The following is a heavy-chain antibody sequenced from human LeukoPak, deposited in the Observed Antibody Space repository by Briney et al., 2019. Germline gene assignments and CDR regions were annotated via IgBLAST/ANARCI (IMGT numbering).Heavy chain of an antibody. D-gene: IGHD3-10*01. CDR2: IYYSGST. V-gene: IGHV4-59*01. J-gene: IGHJ5*02. CDR1: GGSISTYY. CDR3: ARLGGYYGSGSYFRWFDP. Sequence: SETLSLTCTVSGGSISTYYWSWIRQPPGKGLEWIGSIYYSGSTNYNPSLKSRVSISVDTSKNQFSLKLSSVTAADTAVYYCARLGGYYGSGSYFRWFDPWGQGTLVTVSS.